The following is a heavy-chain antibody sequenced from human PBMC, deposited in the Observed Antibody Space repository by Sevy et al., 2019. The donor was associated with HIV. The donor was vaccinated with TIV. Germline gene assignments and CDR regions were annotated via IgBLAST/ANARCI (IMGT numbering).Heavy chain of an antibody. CDR1: GFTFSSYG. CDR2: IRYDGSNK. D-gene: IGHD6-13*01. CDR3: ANGPEQQLPYYYYGMDV. V-gene: IGHV3-30*02. Sequence: GGSLRLSCAASGFTFSSYGMHWVRQAPGKGLEWVAFIRYDGSNKYYADSMKGRFTISRDNSKNTLYLQMNSLRAEDTAVYYCANGPEQQLPYYYYGMDVWGQGTTVTVSS. J-gene: IGHJ6*02.